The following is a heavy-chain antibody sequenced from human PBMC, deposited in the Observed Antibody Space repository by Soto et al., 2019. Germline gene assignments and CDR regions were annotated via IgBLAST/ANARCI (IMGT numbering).Heavy chain of an antibody. CDR3: ARDFYDSVGYTWFDS. D-gene: IGHD3-22*01. CDR2: IHNSGTS. CDR1: GDTSTSYY. Sequence: SETLSLTCTVSGDTSTSYYWGWIRQAPGQGLEWIGHIHNSGTSTHNPSLNGRVTISIDMSKKQFSLKLTSLTSADTAGYYCARDFYDSVGYTWFDSWSQGTLVTVSS. J-gene: IGHJ5*01. V-gene: IGHV4-59*01.